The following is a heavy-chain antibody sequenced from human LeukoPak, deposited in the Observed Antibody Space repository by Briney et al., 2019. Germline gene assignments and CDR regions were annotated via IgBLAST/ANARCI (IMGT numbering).Heavy chain of an antibody. J-gene: IGHJ4*02. CDR1: GYTFTSYG. V-gene: IGHV1-18*01. D-gene: IGHD2-8*02. CDR3: ARVAGLAMGPGGFDY. Sequence: ASVKVSCKASGYTFTSYGISWVRQAPGQGLEWMGWISAYNGNTNYAQKLQGRVTMTTDTSTSTAYIELRSLRSDDTAVYYCARVAGLAMGPGGFDYWGQGTLVTVSS. CDR2: ISAYNGNT.